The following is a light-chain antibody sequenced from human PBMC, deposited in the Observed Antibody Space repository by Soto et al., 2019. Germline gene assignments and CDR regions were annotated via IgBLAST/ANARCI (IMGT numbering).Light chain of an antibody. CDR3: QQYNSYWT. J-gene: IGKJ1*01. Sequence: ELVLTQSPATLSLSPGERATLYCRASQSVSSDLAWYQHKPGQTPRLLIYGASSRATGIPDRFSGSGSGTEFTLTISSLQPDDFATYYCQQYNSYWTFGQGTKVDIK. CDR2: GAS. CDR1: QSVSSD. V-gene: IGKV3D-15*01.